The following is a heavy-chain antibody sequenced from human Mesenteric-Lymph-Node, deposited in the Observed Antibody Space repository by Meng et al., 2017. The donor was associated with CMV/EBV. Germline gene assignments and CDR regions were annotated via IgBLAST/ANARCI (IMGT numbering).Heavy chain of an antibody. Sequence: GESLKISCAASGFTFSSYSMNWVRQAPGKGLEWISYISSGGNIIYYADSVKGRFTISRDNAKNSLYLQMNSLRAEDTALYYCARVPGYYYGLDVWGQGTTVTVSS. CDR3: ARVPGYYYGLDV. V-gene: IGHV3-48*04. CDR1: GFTFSSYS. CDR2: ISSGGNII. J-gene: IGHJ6*02.